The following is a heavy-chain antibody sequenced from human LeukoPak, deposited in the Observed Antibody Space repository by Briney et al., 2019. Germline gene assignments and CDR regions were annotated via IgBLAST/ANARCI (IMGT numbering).Heavy chain of an antibody. CDR3: ASATLRCSGGSCYEMDV. CDR1: GYTFTSSA. J-gene: IGHJ6*04. D-gene: IGHD2-15*01. CDR2: IIPLFGTP. V-gene: IGHV1-69*06. Sequence: GASVKVSCKASGYTFTSSAMNWVRQAPGQGLEWMGGIIPLFGTPDYAQKFQDRLTITADKSTSTAYMELSSLRSEDTAVYYCASATLRCSGGSCYEMDVWGKGTTVTVSS.